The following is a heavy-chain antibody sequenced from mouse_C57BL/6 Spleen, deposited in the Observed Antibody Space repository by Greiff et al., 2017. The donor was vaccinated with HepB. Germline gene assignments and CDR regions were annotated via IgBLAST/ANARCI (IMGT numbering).Heavy chain of an antibody. V-gene: IGHV3-6*01. D-gene: IGHD1-1*01. J-gene: IGHJ4*01. CDR2: ISYDGSN. Sequence: EVQLQESGPGLVKPSQSLSLTCSVTGYSITSGYYWNWIRQFPGNKLEWMGYISYDGSNNYNPSLKNRISITRDTSKNQFFLKVNSVTTEDTATYYCARDCLNYGSLYAMDYWGQGTSVTVSS. CDR3: ARDCLNYGSLYAMDY. CDR1: GYSITSGYY.